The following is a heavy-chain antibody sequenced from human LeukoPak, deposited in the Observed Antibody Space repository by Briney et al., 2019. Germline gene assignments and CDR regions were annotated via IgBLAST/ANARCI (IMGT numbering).Heavy chain of an antibody. J-gene: IGHJ4*02. Sequence: LSLTCTVSGGSVSSGSYYWSWVRQAPGKGLEWVAVVSYDGSSKYYADSVKGRFTISRDNSKNTLYLQMNSLRAEDTAVYFCARDLYASGSASFDYWGQGTLVTVSS. D-gene: IGHD3-10*01. CDR3: ARDLYASGSASFDY. V-gene: IGHV3-30-3*01. CDR1: GGSVSSGSYY. CDR2: VSYDGSSK.